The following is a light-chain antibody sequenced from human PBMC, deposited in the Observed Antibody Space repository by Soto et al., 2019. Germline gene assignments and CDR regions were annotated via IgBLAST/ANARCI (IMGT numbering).Light chain of an antibody. V-gene: IGKV1-5*01. CDR1: QSVINY. CDR2: DIS. Sequence: DIQMTQSPSSLSASVGDRVTITCRANQSVINYLHWYQQKPGKAPNLLIYDISTLQSGVPSRFSGSGSGTEFTLTISSLQPDDFATYYCQQYNSYSWTFGQGTKVDIK. J-gene: IGKJ1*01. CDR3: QQYNSYSWT.